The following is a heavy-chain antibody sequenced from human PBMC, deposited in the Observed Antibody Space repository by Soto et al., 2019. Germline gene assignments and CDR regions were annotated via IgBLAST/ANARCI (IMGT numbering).Heavy chain of an antibody. Sequence: QVQLVQSGAEVKRPGASVKVSCKASGYTFTENDINWVRQATGQGLEWMGWMNPNSGNTGYAQKFQGRVTMTRDNSITTAYMELSSLRSEDTAVYFCARGPDDSDVPRWDHWGQGTLITVSS. J-gene: IGHJ4*02. V-gene: IGHV1-8*01. CDR3: ARGPDDSDVPRWDH. CDR1: GYTFTEND. D-gene: IGHD4-17*01. CDR2: MNPNSGNT.